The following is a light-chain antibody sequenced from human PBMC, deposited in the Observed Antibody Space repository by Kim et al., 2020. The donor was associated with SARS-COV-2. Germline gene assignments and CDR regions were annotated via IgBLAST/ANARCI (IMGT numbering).Light chain of an antibody. V-gene: IGKV3-15*01. J-gene: IGKJ4*01. CDR3: QQYNDWPLT. Sequence: EIVMTQSPATLSVSPGERATLSCSASQSVSGHLAWYQQKPGQAPRLLIYGVSTRATGIPVRFSGSGSGTEFALTISSLQSEDFAFYYCQQYNDWPLTFGGGTKVDIK. CDR2: GVS. CDR1: QSVSGH.